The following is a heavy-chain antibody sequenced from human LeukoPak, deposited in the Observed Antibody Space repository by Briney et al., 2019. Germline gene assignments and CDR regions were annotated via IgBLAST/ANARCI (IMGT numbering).Heavy chain of an antibody. D-gene: IGHD4-17*01. V-gene: IGHV1-3*01. Sequence: RASVKVSCKASGYTFTSYAMHWVRQAPGQRLEWMEWINAGNGNTKYSQKFQGRVTITRDTSASTAYMELSSLRSEDTAVYYCARDDYAHYFDYWGQGTLVTVSS. CDR2: INAGNGNT. J-gene: IGHJ4*02. CDR3: ARDDYAHYFDY. CDR1: GYTFTSYA.